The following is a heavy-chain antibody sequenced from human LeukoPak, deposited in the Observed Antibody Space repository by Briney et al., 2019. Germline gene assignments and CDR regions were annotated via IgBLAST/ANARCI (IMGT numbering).Heavy chain of an antibody. CDR2: ISAYNGNT. J-gene: IGHJ5*02. CDR1: VYIFTSYG. V-gene: IGHV1-18*01. Sequence: ASVKVSCKASVYIFTSYGISWVRPSPRQGLEWMGWISAYNGNTNYARKLQGRVTMTTATSTSTAYMELRSLRSDDTAVYYCARDRYDFWSGYHSRAGWFDPWGQGTLVTVSS. D-gene: IGHD3-3*01. CDR3: ARDRYDFWSGYHSRAGWFDP.